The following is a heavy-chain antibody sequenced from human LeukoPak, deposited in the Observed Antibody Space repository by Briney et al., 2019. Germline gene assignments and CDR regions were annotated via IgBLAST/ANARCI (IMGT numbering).Heavy chain of an antibody. V-gene: IGHV6-1*01. J-gene: IGHJ4*02. CDR1: GDSVSRTNAA. CDR3: ARGGIGMTVALFDQ. D-gene: IGHD1-26*01. CDR2: TYYRTKWYS. Sequence: SQTLSLTCAISGDSVSRTNAAWNWIRQSPSRGLEWLGRTYYRTKWYSDSAVSVKSRMIINPDTSKNQFSLQLNSVTPEDTAVYYCARGGIGMTVALFDQWGQGTPVTVSS.